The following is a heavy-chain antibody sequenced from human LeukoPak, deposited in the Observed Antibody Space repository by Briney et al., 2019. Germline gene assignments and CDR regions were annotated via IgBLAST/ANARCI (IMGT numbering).Heavy chain of an antibody. J-gene: IGHJ3*02. D-gene: IGHD3-22*01. CDR2: INHSGST. V-gene: IGHV4-34*01. Sequence: PSETLSLTCAVYGGSFSGYYWSWIRQPPGKGLEWIGEINHSGSTNYNPSLKSRVTISVDTSKNQFSLELSSVTAADTAVYYCARSIVAPRRAFDIWGQGTMVTVSS. CDR3: ARSIVAPRRAFDI. CDR1: GGSFSGYY.